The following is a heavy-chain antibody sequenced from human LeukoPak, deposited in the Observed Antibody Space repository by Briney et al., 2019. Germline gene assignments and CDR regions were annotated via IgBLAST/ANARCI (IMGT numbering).Heavy chain of an antibody. Sequence: ASVKVSCKVSGYTLTQLSVHWVRQAPGKGLEWMGGFDVEDGEIIYAQKFQGRVTITEDTSTDTDYMELSSLRSEDTAVYYCATNRQIMILGVVIMPAFDIWGQGTMVTVSS. CDR3: ATNRQIMILGVVIMPAFDI. CDR1: GYTLTQLS. D-gene: IGHD3-3*01. CDR2: FDVEDGEI. J-gene: IGHJ3*02. V-gene: IGHV1-24*01.